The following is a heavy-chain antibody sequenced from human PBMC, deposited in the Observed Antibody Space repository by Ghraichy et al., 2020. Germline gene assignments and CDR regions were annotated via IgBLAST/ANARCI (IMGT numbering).Heavy chain of an antibody. CDR1: GFTFSGSA. CDR3: TSPSGVQLGGAYYYYGMDV. CDR2: IRSKANSYAT. V-gene: IGHV3-73*01. Sequence: GGSLRLSCAASGFTFSGSAMHWVRQASGKGLEWVGRIRSKANSYATAYAASVKGRFTISRDDSKNTAYLQMNSLKTEDTAVYYCTSPSGVQLGGAYYYYGMDVWGQGTTVTVSS. D-gene: IGHD5-18*01. J-gene: IGHJ6*02.